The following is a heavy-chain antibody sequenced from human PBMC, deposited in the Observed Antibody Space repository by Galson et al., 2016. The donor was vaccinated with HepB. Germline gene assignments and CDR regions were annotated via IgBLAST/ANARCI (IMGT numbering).Heavy chain of an antibody. CDR1: GYTFTTFG. J-gene: IGHJ4*02. CDR2: VSGHNGNI. V-gene: IGHV1-18*01. Sequence: SVKVSCKASGYTFTTFGVSWVRQAPGQGLEWMGWVSGHNGNINYAQKFQGRVSMTTDTSTSTAYMELRSLRSDDTAVYYCARDQWYLYDSSAQVGVDYRGQGTLMTVSS. CDR3: ARDQWYLYDSSAQVGVDY. D-gene: IGHD3-22*01.